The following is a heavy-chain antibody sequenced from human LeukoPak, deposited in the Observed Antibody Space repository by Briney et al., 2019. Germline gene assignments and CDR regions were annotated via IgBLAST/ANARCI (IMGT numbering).Heavy chain of an antibody. J-gene: IGHJ3*01. Sequence: PGGSLRLSCAASGFTFNNYAVMWVRQAQGQGLEWVSAITGGGRTYYAESVKGRFTNSRDNSKNTLYLKMNRLRAEDTARYFCARDPNGDYIGAFDFLGQETVVTVAS. CDR2: ITGGGRT. V-gene: IGHV3-23*01. CDR3: ARDPNGDYIGAFDF. D-gene: IGHD4-17*01. CDR1: GFTFNNYA.